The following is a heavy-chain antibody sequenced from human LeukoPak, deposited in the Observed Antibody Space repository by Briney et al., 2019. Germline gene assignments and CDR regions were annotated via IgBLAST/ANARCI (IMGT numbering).Heavy chain of an antibody. CDR1: GVTLSPYE. Sequence: GGSLRLSCAASGVTLSPYEMNWVRQARAKGLEWVSYISNSGSTIYYADSVKGRFTISRDNAKNSLYLQMNSLRAEDTAVYYCARLHYGAHFDYWGQGTLVTVSS. D-gene: IGHD4/OR15-4a*01. CDR3: ARLHYGAHFDY. V-gene: IGHV3-48*03. CDR2: ISNSGSTI. J-gene: IGHJ4*02.